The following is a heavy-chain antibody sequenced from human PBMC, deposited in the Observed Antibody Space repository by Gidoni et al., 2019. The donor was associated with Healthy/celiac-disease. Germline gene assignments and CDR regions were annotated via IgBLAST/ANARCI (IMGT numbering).Heavy chain of an antibody. CDR1: GVSVSSGSYS. D-gene: IGHD3-9*01. CDR3: ASGLGGFDWLLFYGLGACDI. J-gene: IGHJ3*02. V-gene: IGHV4-61*01. CDR2: IYYSGST. Sequence: QVQLQESGPGLVKPSETLSLPCTVSGVSVSSGSYSWSWIRQPPGKGLEWIGYIYYSGSTNYNPSLKSRVTISVDTAKNQFSLKLSSVTAADTDVYYCASGLGGFDWLLFYGLGACDIWGQGTMVTLSS.